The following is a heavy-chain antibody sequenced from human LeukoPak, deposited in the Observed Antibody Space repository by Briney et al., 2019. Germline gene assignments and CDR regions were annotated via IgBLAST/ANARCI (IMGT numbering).Heavy chain of an antibody. V-gene: IGHV4-61*01. D-gene: IGHD6-19*01. Sequence: PSETLSLTCTVSGGSVSSGSYYWSWIRQPPGKGLEWIGYLFNSGSTNYNPSLKSRVTISVDTSKNQFSLRLSSVTAADTAVYYCARHYRGALAGTMGAFDIWGQGTMVTVSS. CDR3: ARHYRGALAGTMGAFDI. J-gene: IGHJ3*02. CDR2: LFNSGST. CDR1: GGSVSSGSYY.